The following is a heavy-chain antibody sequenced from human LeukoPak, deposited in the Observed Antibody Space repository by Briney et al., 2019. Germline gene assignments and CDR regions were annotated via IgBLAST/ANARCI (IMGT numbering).Heavy chain of an antibody. V-gene: IGHV1-18*01. CDR3: AREPYSNYVFRNWFDP. CDR2: ISAYNGNT. D-gene: IGHD4-11*01. J-gene: IGHJ5*02. CDR1: GYTFTSYG. Sequence: GASAKVSCKASGYTFTSYGISWVRQAPGQGLEWMGWISAYNGNTNYAQKLQGRVTMTTDTSTSTAYMELRSLRSDDTAVYYCAREPYSNYVFRNWFDPWGQGTLVTVSS.